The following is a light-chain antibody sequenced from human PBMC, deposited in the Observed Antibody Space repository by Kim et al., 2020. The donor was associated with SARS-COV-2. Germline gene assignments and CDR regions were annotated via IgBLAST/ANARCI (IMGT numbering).Light chain of an antibody. CDR2: GKN. Sequence: AMGETVRITCQGDSLRRYYASWYQQKPGQAPVLVFYGKNNRTSGIPDRFSGSYSGNTASLTITAAQAEDEADYYCNSRESSANHWMFGGGTQLTVL. CDR1: SLRRYY. CDR3: NSRESSANHWM. J-gene: IGLJ3*02. V-gene: IGLV3-19*01.